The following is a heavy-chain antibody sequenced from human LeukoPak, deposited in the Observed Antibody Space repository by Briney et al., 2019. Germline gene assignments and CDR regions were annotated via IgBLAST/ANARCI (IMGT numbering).Heavy chain of an antibody. V-gene: IGHV1-2*02. CDR1: GYTFIDYY. CDR2: INPNSGGT. CDR3: ARDKSCSTSSCGNSHMDV. D-gene: IGHD2-2*01. Sequence: ASVKVSCKASGYTFIDYYMHWVRQAPGQGLEWTGWINPNSGGTKYVQKFQGRVTMNRDTSISTAYMELSGVRYDDTAVYYCARDKSCSTSSCGNSHMDVWGKGTTVTVSS. J-gene: IGHJ6*03.